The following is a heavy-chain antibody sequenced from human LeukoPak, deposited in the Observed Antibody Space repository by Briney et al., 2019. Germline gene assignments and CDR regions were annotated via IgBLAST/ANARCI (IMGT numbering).Heavy chain of an antibody. CDR2: ISSSSSYI. J-gene: IGHJ6*03. D-gene: IGHD1-26*01. CDR3: AKDKAGATSYYYYMDV. Sequence: KTGGSLRLSCAASGFTFSSYWMSWVRQAPGQGLEWVSSISSSSSYIYYADSVKGRFTISRDNSKNTLYLQMNSLRAEDTAVYYCAKDKAGATSYYYYMDVWGKGTTVTISS. V-gene: IGHV3-21*04. CDR1: GFTFSSYW.